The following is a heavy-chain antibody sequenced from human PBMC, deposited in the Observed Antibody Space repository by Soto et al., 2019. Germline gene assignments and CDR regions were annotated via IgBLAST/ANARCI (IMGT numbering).Heavy chain of an antibody. Sequence: QVQLQESGPRLVKPSGSLSLTCGVSGGTVASSHWWSWVRQSPGGGLEWIGNVYHTGDTNFNPSLQSRVTISVDKSNNQFSLKLSSVTAADTAVYYCARVMEQLALDYWGQGTLVTVSS. J-gene: IGHJ4*02. D-gene: IGHD6-6*01. CDR3: ARVMEQLALDY. V-gene: IGHV4-4*02. CDR2: VYHTGDT. CDR1: GGTVASSHW.